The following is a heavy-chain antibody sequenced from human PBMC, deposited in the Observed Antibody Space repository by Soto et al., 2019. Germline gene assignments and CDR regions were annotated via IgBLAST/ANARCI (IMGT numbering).Heavy chain of an antibody. CDR1: GGSISSGDYY. J-gene: IGHJ4*02. CDR3: ARRIFYGDAYFDY. Sequence: SETLSLTCTVSGGSISSGDYYWSWIRQPPGKGLEWIGYIYYSGSAYYNPSLKSRVTISVDTSKNQFSLKLSSVTAADTAVYYCARRIFYGDAYFDYWGQGTLVTVSS. V-gene: IGHV4-30-4*01. CDR2: IYYSGSA. D-gene: IGHD4-17*01.